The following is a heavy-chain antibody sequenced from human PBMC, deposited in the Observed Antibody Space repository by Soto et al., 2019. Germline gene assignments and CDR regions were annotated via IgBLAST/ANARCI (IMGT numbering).Heavy chain of an antibody. CDR1: GYAFTSNR. Sequence: ASVKVSCKTSGYAFTSNRLSWVRRAPGQGLEWMGWISPHNGNAKYAQKFQDRVTMTADTAASTVYMELRSLRPDDSAVFYCARDRSGWYDFWGQGTLVTVSS. CDR2: ISPHNGNA. D-gene: IGHD6-19*01. CDR3: ARDRSGWYDF. V-gene: IGHV1-18*01. J-gene: IGHJ4*02.